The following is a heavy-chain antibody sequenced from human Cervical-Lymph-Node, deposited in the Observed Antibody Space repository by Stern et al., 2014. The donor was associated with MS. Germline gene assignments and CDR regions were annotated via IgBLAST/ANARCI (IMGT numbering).Heavy chain of an antibody. Sequence: VQLVESGGGVVQPGRSLRLSCAASGFSFSRYAMHWVRQAPGKGLEWVALRWYDGSNQYYADSVTGRFTISRDNFKNTLYLQMNSLRAEDTAVYYCASAYSSSHYYFDYWGQGTLVTVSS. V-gene: IGHV3-33*01. D-gene: IGHD6-13*01. CDR1: GFSFSRYA. CDR2: RWYDGSNQ. CDR3: ASAYSSSHYYFDY. J-gene: IGHJ4*02.